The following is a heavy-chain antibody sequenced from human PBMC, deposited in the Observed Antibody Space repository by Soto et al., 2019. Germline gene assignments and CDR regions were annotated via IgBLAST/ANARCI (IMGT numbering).Heavy chain of an antibody. Sequence: GGSLRLSCAASGFTFSSYSMNWVRQAPGKGLEWVSYISSSSSTIYYADSVKGRFTISRDNAKNSLYLQMNSLRDEDTAVYYCARVRGAVAGRWFDPWGQGTLVTVSS. CDR2: ISSSSSTI. D-gene: IGHD6-19*01. CDR1: GFTFSSYS. V-gene: IGHV3-48*02. CDR3: ARVRGAVAGRWFDP. J-gene: IGHJ5*02.